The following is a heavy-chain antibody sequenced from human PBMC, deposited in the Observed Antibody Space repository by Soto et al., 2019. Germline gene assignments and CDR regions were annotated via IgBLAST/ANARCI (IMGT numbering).Heavy chain of an antibody. CDR2: IYYSGST. V-gene: IGHV4-31*11. Sequence: SETLSLTCAVSGGSISSGGYYWSWIRQHPGKGLEWIGYIYYSGSTYYNPSLKSRVTISVDTSKNQFSLKLSSVTAADTAVYYCARYRREAVAGYTLDNWGQGILVTVS. CDR1: GGSISSGGYY. D-gene: IGHD6-13*01. J-gene: IGHJ4*02. CDR3: ARYRREAVAGYTLDN.